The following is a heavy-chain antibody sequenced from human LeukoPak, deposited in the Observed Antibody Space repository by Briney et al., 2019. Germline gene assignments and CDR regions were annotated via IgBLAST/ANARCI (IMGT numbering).Heavy chain of an antibody. D-gene: IGHD6-13*01. CDR2: IYPGGSEP. V-gene: IGHV5-51*01. CDR1: GYNFTTYW. CDR3: ARVSSLYSSSWYAGGWFDP. Sequence: GESLKISCQASGYNFTTYWIGWVRQMPGKGLEWMGIIYPGGSEPRYSASFQGQVPISADKSISTAYLQWSSLKASDTAMYYCARVSSLYSSSWYAGGWFDPWGQGTLVTVSS. J-gene: IGHJ5*02.